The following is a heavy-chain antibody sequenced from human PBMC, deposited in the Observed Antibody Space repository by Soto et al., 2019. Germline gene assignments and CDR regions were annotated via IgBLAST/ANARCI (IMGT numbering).Heavy chain of an antibody. D-gene: IGHD2-8*01. V-gene: IGHV3-15*01. CDR3: TTDRGHMYDFAY. CDR1: GFTFDNAC. J-gene: IGHJ4*02. Sequence: EVQLVESGGGLVKPGGSLRLSCAASGFTFDNACMSWVRQAPGKGLEWVGRIKTKTDGGTADYAAPVKGRFTISRDDSKDTLFLQMNSLKTEDTAVYYCTTDRGHMYDFAYWAQGPLV. CDR2: IKTKTDGGTA.